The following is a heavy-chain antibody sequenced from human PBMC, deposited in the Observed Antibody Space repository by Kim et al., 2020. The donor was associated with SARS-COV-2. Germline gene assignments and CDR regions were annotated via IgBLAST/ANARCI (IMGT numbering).Heavy chain of an antibody. CDR1: GFTFSTYG. V-gene: IGHV3-23*01. Sequence: GGSLRLSCAASGFTFSTYGMSWVRQAPGKGLEWVSSIVGNGGTTYYADSVKGRFSISRDNSKNTLYLQMNSLRAEDTVVYYCARGIAAANGGYWGQGTLVTVSS. D-gene: IGHD6-13*01. CDR3: ARGIAAANGGY. J-gene: IGHJ4*02. CDR2: IVGNGGTT.